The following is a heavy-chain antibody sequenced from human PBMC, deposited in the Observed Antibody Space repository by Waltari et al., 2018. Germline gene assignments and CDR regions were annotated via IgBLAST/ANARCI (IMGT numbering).Heavy chain of an antibody. V-gene: IGHV4-39*07. CDR1: GGSISSSSYY. J-gene: IGHJ6*03. Sequence: QLQLQESGPGLVKPSETLSLTCTVSGGSISSSSYYWGWIRQPPGKGLEWIGSIYYSGSAYYNPALKSRVTIAGETSKNRFSLKLSSVTAADTAVYYCASGQRDPSLYYYYYYMDVWGKGTTVTISS. CDR2: IYYSGSA. CDR3: ASGQRDPSLYYYYYYMDV.